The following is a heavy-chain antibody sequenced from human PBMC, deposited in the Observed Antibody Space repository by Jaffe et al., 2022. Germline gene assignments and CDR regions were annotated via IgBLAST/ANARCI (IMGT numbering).Heavy chain of an antibody. J-gene: IGHJ5*02. D-gene: IGHD3-10*01. CDR1: GFTFSSYG. CDR3: AKATSGSGSYSPHPYNWFDP. Sequence: QVQLVESGGGVVQPGRSLRLSCAASGFTFSSYGMHWVRQAPGKGLEWVAVISYDGSNKYYADSVKGRFTISRDNSKNTLYLQMNSLRAEDTAVYYCAKATSGSGSYSPHPYNWFDPWGQGTLVTVSS. CDR2: ISYDGSNK. V-gene: IGHV3-30*18.